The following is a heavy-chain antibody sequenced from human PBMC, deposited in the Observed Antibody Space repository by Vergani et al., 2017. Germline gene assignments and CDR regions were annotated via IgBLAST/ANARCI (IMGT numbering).Heavy chain of an antibody. J-gene: IGHJ6*02. CDR1: GYTFTSYY. V-gene: IGHV1-46*03. CDR3: ARDGQVSPYIGVMDG. Sequence: QVQVVQSGAEVKKPGASVKVSCKASGYTFTSYYMHWVRQAPGQGLEWMGIINPSGGSTTYAQKFQGRVTMTRDTSTSTVYMELSSLRSEDTAVYYCARDGQVSPYIGVMDGWGQGTTVIVS. D-gene: IGHD2-15*01. CDR2: INPSGGST.